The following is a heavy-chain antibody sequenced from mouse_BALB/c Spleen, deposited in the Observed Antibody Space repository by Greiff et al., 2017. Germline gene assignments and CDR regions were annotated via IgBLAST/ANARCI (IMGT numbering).Heavy chain of an antibody. V-gene: IGHV1-5*01. CDR3: TGNGYDGYFDY. CDR1: GYTFTSYW. D-gene: IGHD2-2*01. CDR2: IYPGNSDT. Sequence: VQLKQSGTVLARPGASVKMSCKASGYTFTSYWMHWVKQRPGQGLEWIGAIYPGNSDTSYNQKFKGKAKLTAVTSTSTAYMELSSLTNEDSAVYYCTGNGYDGYFDYWGQGTTLTVSS. J-gene: IGHJ2*01.